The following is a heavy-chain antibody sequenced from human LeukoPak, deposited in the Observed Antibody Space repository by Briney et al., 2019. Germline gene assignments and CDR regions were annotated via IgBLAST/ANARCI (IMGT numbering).Heavy chain of an antibody. CDR1: GFTFSSYA. CDR3: AKDFKAARYAFDI. CDR2: ISSSGGST. V-gene: IGHV3-23*01. J-gene: IGHJ3*02. Sequence: GGSLRLSCAASGFTFSSYAMSWVRQAPGRGLEWVSAISSSGGSTYYADSVKGRFTISRDNSKNTLYLQMNSLRAEDTAVYYCAKDFKAARYAFDIWGQGTMVTVSS.